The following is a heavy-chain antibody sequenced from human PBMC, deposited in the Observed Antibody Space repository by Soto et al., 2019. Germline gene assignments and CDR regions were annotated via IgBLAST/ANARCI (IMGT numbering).Heavy chain of an antibody. CDR1: GGTFSSYA. V-gene: IGHV1-69*01. CDR2: IIPIFGTA. J-gene: IGHJ4*02. Sequence: QVQLVQSGAEVKKPGSSVKVSCKASGGTFSSYAISWVRQAPGQGLEWMGGIIPIFGTANYAQKFQGRVTITADESTSTAYMELSSLRSEDTAVYYCARDRVLWFGELLYYFDYWGQGTLVTVSS. D-gene: IGHD3-10*01. CDR3: ARDRVLWFGELLYYFDY.